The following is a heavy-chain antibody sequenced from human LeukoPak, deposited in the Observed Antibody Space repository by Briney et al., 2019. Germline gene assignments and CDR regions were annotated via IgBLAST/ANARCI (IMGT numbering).Heavy chain of an antibody. V-gene: IGHV2-5*02. CDR3: AHIMPYYDILTGYPTYWYFDL. J-gene: IGHJ2*01. CDR2: IYWDDDK. Sequence: SGPTLVKPTQTLTLTCTFSGFSLSTSGVGVGWIRQPPGKALEWLALIYWDDDKRYSPSLKSRLTITKDTSKNQVVLTMTNMDPVDTATYYCAHIMPYYDILTGYPTYWYFDLWGRGTLVTVSS. D-gene: IGHD3-9*01. CDR1: GFSLSTSGVG.